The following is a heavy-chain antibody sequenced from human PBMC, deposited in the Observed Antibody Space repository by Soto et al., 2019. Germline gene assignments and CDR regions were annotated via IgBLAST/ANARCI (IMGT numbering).Heavy chain of an antibody. CDR3: ARGSYYDILTGLNWFDP. J-gene: IGHJ5*02. D-gene: IGHD3-9*01. Sequence: SVKVSCKASGYTFTSYGISWVRQAPGQGLEWMGRIIPILGIANYAQKFQGRVTITADKSTSTAYMELSSLRSEDTAVYYCARGSYYDILTGLNWFDPWGQGTLVTVSS. CDR1: GYTFTSYG. CDR2: IIPILGIA. V-gene: IGHV1-69*04.